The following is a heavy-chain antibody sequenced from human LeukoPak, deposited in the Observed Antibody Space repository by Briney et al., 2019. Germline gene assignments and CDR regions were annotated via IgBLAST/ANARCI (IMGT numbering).Heavy chain of an antibody. CDR3: ARDSGKDGYHQFDY. D-gene: IGHD5-24*01. Sequence: ASVKVSCKASGYTFTSYYMHWVRQAPGQGLEWMGMINPTGGSTSYAQKFQGRVTMTRDTSTSTAYMELRSLRSDDTAVYYCARDSGKDGYHQFDYWGQGTLVTVSS. J-gene: IGHJ4*02. V-gene: IGHV1-46*01. CDR2: INPTGGST. CDR1: GYTFTSYY.